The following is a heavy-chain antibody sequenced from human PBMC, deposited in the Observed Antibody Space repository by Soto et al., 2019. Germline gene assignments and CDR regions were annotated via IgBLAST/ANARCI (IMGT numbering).Heavy chain of an antibody. V-gene: IGHV4-39*01. D-gene: IGHD2-15*01. CDR2: IYYSGST. Sequence: QLQLQESGPGLVKPSETLSLTCTVSGGSISSSSYYWGWIRQPPGKGLEWIGSIYYSGSTYYNPSLKSRVTISVDTSKNQFSLKLSSVTAADTAVYYCAKTLGYCSGGSCYYFDYWGQGTLVTVSS. J-gene: IGHJ4*02. CDR3: AKTLGYCSGGSCYYFDY. CDR1: GGSISSSSYY.